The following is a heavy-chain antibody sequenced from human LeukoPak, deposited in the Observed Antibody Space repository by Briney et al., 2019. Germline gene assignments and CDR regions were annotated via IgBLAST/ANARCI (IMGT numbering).Heavy chain of an antibody. Sequence: GGSLRLSCAASGFTFSSYSMNWVRQAPGKGREWFSYITKSSDRIYHADSVKGRFTISRDNAKNSLYLKMDSLRAEDTAVYYCARDLLNDEGSSYFFDQWGQGTLVTVSS. V-gene: IGHV3-48*04. J-gene: IGHJ4*02. CDR2: ITKSSDRI. CDR3: ARDLLNDEGSSYFFDQ. D-gene: IGHD2-2*01. CDR1: GFTFSSYS.